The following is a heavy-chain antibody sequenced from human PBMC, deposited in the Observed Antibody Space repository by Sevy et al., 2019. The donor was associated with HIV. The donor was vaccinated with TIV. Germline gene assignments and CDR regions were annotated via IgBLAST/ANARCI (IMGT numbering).Heavy chain of an antibody. Sequence: GGSLRLSCAASGFTFRNYAMHWVRRAPGKGLEWVAVISYDGSNKYDADSVKGRFTISRDNSKNTLYLQINSLGPEDTAVYYCARDQDSISFTFDYWGQGTLVTVSS. V-gene: IGHV3-30-3*01. CDR2: ISYDGSNK. D-gene: IGHD6-6*01. J-gene: IGHJ4*02. CDR1: GFTFRNYA. CDR3: ARDQDSISFTFDY.